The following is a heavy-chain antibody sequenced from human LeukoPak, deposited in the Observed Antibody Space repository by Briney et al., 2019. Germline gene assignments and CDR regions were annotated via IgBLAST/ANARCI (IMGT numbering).Heavy chain of an antibody. V-gene: IGHV4-59*01. J-gene: IGHJ6*02. Sequence: SETLSLTCSVSDGSINSYYWNWIRRPPGKGLEWIGYIYYNGNTNYSPSLKSRVAMSVDTSKNLFSLKVSSVTAADTAVYYCARGRSNYYGMDVWGQGTTATVSS. D-gene: IGHD1-26*01. CDR1: DGSINSYY. CDR3: ARGRSNYYGMDV. CDR2: IYYNGNT.